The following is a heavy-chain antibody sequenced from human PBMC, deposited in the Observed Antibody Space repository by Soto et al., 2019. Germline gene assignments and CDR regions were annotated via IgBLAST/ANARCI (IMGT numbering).Heavy chain of an antibody. J-gene: IGHJ3*02. Sequence: GESLKISCKSSGYSFISYWVAWVRQLPGKGLEWMGTFYPGDSTSTYSPSFQGQVTISVDKSISTAYLQLSSLKASDTAMYYCARIIGYCRNNDCSWTFDIWGQGTMVTVSS. D-gene: IGHD2-15*01. CDR1: GYSFISYW. CDR3: ARIIGYCRNNDCSWTFDI. CDR2: FYPGDSTS. V-gene: IGHV5-51*01.